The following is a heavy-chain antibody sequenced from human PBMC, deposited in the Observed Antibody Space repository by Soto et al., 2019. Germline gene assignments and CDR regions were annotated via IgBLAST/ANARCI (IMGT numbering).Heavy chain of an antibody. D-gene: IGHD1-26*01. CDR1: GVSVSSGSYC. Sequence: PSETLSLTCTVSGVSVSSGSYCWSWIRQPPGKGLEWIGYIYYSGSTNYNPSLKSRVTISVDTSKNQFSLKLSSVTAADTAVYYCARDLGQPENWFDPWGQGTLVTVSS. CDR2: IYYSGST. J-gene: IGHJ5*02. V-gene: IGHV4-61*01. CDR3: ARDLGQPENWFDP.